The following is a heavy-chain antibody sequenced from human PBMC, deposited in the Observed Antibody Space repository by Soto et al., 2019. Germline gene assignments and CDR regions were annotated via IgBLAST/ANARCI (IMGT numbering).Heavy chain of an antibody. CDR1: GDSFSRDSAA. CDR3: ARGSWDDVSGHYYIDV. D-gene: IGHD5-12*01. V-gene: IGHV6-1*02. Sequence: QVQLQQSGPGLVKPSQSLSLTCAISGDSFSRDSAAWNWIRQTPSRGLEWLGRIYYRSKWLNTYEVSVNSRITISPGTSKNQFSLQLSSVTPEDTAVYYCARGSWDDVSGHYYIDVWDEGTTVTVSS. J-gene: IGHJ6*03. CDR2: IYYRSKWLN.